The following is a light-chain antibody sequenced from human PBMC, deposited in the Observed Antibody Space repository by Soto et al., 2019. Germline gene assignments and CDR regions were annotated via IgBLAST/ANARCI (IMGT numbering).Light chain of an antibody. V-gene: IGLV1-47*01. J-gene: IGLJ1*01. CDR2: RNN. CDR1: SSNIGSNY. Sequence: QSVLTQPPSASGTPGQRVTISCSGSSSNIGSNYVYWYQQLPGTAPKIIIYRNNQRPSGVPDRISGSKSGTSASLAISGLRSEDEADYYCSAWGDSLSGYVFGTGTKVTVL. CDR3: SAWGDSLSGYV.